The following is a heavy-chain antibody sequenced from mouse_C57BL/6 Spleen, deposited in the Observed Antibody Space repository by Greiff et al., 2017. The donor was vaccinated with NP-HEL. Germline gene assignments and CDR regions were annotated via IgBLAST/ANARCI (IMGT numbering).Heavy chain of an antibody. CDR2: IDPSDSYT. CDR1: GYTFTSYW. Sequence: QVQLQQPGAELVMPGASVKLSCKASGYTFTSYWMHWVKQRPGQGLEWIGEIDPSDSYTNYNQKFKGKSTLTVDKSSSTAYMQLISLTSEDSAVYYCARFGGFAYWGQGTLVTVSA. V-gene: IGHV1-69*01. CDR3: ARFGGFAY. J-gene: IGHJ3*01.